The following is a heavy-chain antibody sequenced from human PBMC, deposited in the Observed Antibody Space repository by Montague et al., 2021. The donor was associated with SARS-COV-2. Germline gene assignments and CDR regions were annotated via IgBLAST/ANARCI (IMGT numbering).Heavy chain of an antibody. CDR1: GGSITSSSYY. CDR3: VSLWKYGSGSHYASWDYYDYGMDV. J-gene: IGHJ6*02. V-gene: IGHV4-39*01. CDR2: IYYSGST. Sequence: SETLSLTCSVSGGSITSSSYYWGWIRQSPDKGLEWIGNIYYSGSTYYNPSLKSRVTISVDTSKYQFSLKLSSVTAADTAVYYCVSLWKYGSGSHYASWDYYDYGMDVWGQGTTGTVSS. D-gene: IGHD3-10*01.